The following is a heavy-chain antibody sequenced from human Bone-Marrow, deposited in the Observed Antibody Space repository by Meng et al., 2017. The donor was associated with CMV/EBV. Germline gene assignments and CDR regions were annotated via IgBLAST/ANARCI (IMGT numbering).Heavy chain of an antibody. V-gene: IGHV1-46*01. D-gene: IGHD5-18*01. CDR3: ARCKDVDTARRYYYYGMDV. Sequence: ASVKVSCKASGGTFSSYAISWVRQAPGQGLEWMGIINPSGGSTSYAQKFQGRVTMTRDTSTSTVYMELSSLRSEDTAVYYCARCKDVDTARRYYYYGMDVWGQGTTVTVSS. CDR1: GGTFSSYA. J-gene: IGHJ6*02. CDR2: INPSGGST.